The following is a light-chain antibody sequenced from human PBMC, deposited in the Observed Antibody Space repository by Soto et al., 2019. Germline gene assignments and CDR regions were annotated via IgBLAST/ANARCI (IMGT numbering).Light chain of an antibody. CDR1: QSISSY. CDR2: AAS. Sequence: DIQMTQSPSSLSASVGDRVTITCRASQSISSYLNWYQQKPGKAPKLLIYAASSLRSGVPSRFSGSGSGTDFTLTISCLQSEDFATYYCQQYYSFPLTFGGGTKVDIK. J-gene: IGKJ4*01. CDR3: QQYYSFPLT. V-gene: IGKV1-39*01.